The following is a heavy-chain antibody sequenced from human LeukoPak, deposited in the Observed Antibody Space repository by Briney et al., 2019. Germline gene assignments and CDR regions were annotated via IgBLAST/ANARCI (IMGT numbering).Heavy chain of an antibody. CDR1: GYTFTGYY. V-gene: IGHV1-2*02. J-gene: IGHJ4*02. CDR3: ARASAGYSSSWYVG. CDR2: INPKSGGT. D-gene: IGHD6-13*01. Sequence: GASVKVSRKASGYTFTGYYMHWVRQAPGQGLEWMGWINPKSGGTNYAQKFQGRVTMTRDTSISTAYMELSRLRSDDTAVYYCARASAGYSSSWYVGWGQGTLVTVSS.